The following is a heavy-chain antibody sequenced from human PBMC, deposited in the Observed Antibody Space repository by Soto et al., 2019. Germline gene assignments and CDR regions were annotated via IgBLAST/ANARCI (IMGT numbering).Heavy chain of an antibody. V-gene: IGHV3-33*01. Sequence: GGSLRLSCAASGFTFSSYGMHWVRQAPGKGLEWVAVIWYDGSNKYYADSVKGRFTISRDNSKNTLYLQMNSLRAEDTAVHYCARDWFSDSGSGSYRRYYYYYYMDVWGKGTTVTVSS. D-gene: IGHD3-10*01. J-gene: IGHJ6*03. CDR2: IWYDGSNK. CDR3: ARDWFSDSGSGSYRRYYYYYYMDV. CDR1: GFTFSSYG.